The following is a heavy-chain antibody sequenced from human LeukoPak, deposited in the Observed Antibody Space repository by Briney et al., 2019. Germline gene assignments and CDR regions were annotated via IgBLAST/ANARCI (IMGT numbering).Heavy chain of an antibody. CDR2: IYYSGRT. J-gene: IGHJ4*02. V-gene: IGHV4-59*01. CDR3: ARPCFRVVIHGLGY. D-gene: IGHD3-10*01. Sequence: SETLSLTCTVSGASISSYYWSWIRQSPGKGLEWIGYIYYSGRTNYNPSLKSRVTISVDTSKNQFPLKLTSATAADTAVYYCARPCFRVVIHGLGYWGQGTLVTVSS. CDR1: GASISSYY.